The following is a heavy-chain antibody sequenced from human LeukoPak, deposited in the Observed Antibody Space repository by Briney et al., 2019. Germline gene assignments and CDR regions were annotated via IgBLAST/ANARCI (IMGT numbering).Heavy chain of an antibody. V-gene: IGHV3-48*01. J-gene: IGHJ6*03. CDR2: ISCSSGTI. CDR3: ARRSEFGVLYYMDI. D-gene: IGHD3-16*01. CDR1: VFIFRSFS. Sequence: VGSLRLSRVSSVFIFRSFSKNWVRQARAKGLDWVSYISCSSGTIYYACSVNGRFTIYIDNAKNSLYLKRNRLRGEDTAVYYCARRSEFGVLYYMDIWGKGTTVTVSS.